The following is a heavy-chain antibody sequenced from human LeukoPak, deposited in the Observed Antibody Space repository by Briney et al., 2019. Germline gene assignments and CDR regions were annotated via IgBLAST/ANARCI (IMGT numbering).Heavy chain of an antibody. V-gene: IGHV3-7*01. CDR3: ARSNRGAKDY. D-gene: IGHD7-27*01. CDR1: GFTFSSYW. J-gene: IGHJ4*02. CDR2: IKPDGSEK. Sequence: GGSLRLSCAASGFTFSSYWMSWVRQAPGKGLEWVANIKPDGSEKYYVDSVKGRFTISRDNAKNSLYLQLNSLSAEDTAIYYCARSNRGAKDYWGQGTLVTVSS.